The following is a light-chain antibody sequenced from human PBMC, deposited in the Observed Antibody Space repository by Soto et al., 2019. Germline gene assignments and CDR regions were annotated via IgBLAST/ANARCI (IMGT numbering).Light chain of an antibody. Sequence: QSALTQPASVSGSPGQSITISCTGTSSDVGAYNYVSWYQQHPGKAPKVMIYDVSNRPSGVSYRFSGSKSGNTASLTISGLQAEDEADYYCTSYTNSRTYVFGTGTKLTVL. CDR3: TSYTNSRTYV. V-gene: IGLV2-14*01. CDR2: DVS. J-gene: IGLJ1*01. CDR1: SSDVGAYNY.